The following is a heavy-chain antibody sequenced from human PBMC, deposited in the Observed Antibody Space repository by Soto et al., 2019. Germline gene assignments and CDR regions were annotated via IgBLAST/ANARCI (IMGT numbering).Heavy chain of an antibody. Sequence: PSETLSLTCTVSGGSISSYYWSGSRQPPGKGLEWIGYIYYSGSTNYNPSLKSRVTISVDTSKNQFSLKLSSVTAADTAVYYCVRWYYYDSSGYYNAPFHISAQVTM. CDR3: VRWYYYDSSGYYNAPFHI. CDR2: IYYSGST. D-gene: IGHD3-22*01. J-gene: IGHJ3*02. V-gene: IGHV4-59*01. CDR1: GGSISSYY.